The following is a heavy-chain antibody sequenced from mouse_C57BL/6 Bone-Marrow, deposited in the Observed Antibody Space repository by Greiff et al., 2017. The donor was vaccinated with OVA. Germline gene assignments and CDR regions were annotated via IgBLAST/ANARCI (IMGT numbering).Heavy chain of an antibody. V-gene: IGHV14-4*01. Sequence: VHVKQSGAELVRPGASVKLSCTASGFNIKDDYMHWVKQRPEQGLEWIGWIDPENGDTEYASKFQGKATITADTYYNTAYLQLSSLTSGDTAVYYCTTSSPYGLWFAYWGQGTLVTVSA. CDR1: GFNIKDDY. CDR3: TTSSPYGLWFAY. D-gene: IGHD1-1*02. CDR2: IDPENGDT. J-gene: IGHJ3*01.